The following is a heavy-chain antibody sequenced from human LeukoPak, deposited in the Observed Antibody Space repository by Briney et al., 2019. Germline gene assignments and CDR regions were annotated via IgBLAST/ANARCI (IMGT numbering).Heavy chain of an antibody. V-gene: IGHV4-4*02. CDR3: ATYYDILSGYTFDY. Sequence: SGTLSLTCTVSGGSISRSNWWSWVRQPPGKGLEWIGEIHDTGSTNYNPPLKSRVTMSLDKSKNQFSLNLNSVTAADTAVYYCATYYDILSGYTFDYWGQGTLVAVSS. CDR2: IHDTGST. CDR1: GGSISRSNW. J-gene: IGHJ4*02. D-gene: IGHD3-9*01.